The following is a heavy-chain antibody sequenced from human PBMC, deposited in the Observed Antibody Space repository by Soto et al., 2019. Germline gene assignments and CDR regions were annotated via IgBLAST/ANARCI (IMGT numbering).Heavy chain of an antibody. J-gene: IGHJ3*02. D-gene: IGHD3-10*01. CDR3: ARETIVRAAHGFDI. CDR1: GYTFTGHY. CDR2: INPNSVGT. V-gene: IGHV1-2*02. Sequence: ASVKVSCKASGYTFTGHYMHWVRQAPLQGLEWMVWINPNSVGTNYAQKFQGRVTMTRDTSISTAYMELSRLRSDDTAVYYCARETIVRAAHGFDIWGQGTMVTVSS.